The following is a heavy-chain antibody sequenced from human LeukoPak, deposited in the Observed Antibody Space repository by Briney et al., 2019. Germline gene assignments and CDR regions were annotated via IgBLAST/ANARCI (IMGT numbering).Heavy chain of an antibody. Sequence: SETLSLTCTVSGGSISSYYWSWIRQPPGRGLEWIGYIYYSGSTNYNPSLTSRVTISVDTSRNQFSLTLNSVTAADTAIYYCAKSNGYGLIDIWGQGTMVTVSS. CDR1: GGSISSYY. D-gene: IGHD3-22*01. CDR3: AKSNGYGLIDI. J-gene: IGHJ3*02. CDR2: IYYSGST. V-gene: IGHV4-59*12.